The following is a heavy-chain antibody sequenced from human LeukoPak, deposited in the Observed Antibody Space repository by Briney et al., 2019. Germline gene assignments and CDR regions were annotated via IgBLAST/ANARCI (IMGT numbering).Heavy chain of an antibody. Sequence: PGGSLRLSCAASGFTFNNAWMNWVRQAPGKGLEWVGHIKSKKNGGTTDFATPVKGRVTISRDDPKNTLYLQMNSLRTEDTAVYYCTTSGSGWDYFDFWGQGTLVTVSS. D-gene: IGHD6-19*01. CDR2: IKSKKNGGTT. CDR3: TTSGSGWDYFDF. V-gene: IGHV3-15*01. J-gene: IGHJ4*02. CDR1: GFTFNNAW.